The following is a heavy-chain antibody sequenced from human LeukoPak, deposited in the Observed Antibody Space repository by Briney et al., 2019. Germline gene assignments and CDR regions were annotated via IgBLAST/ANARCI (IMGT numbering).Heavy chain of an antibody. Sequence: PSETLSLTCTVSGGSISSYCWSWIRQPAGKGLEWIGRIYTSGSTNYNPSLKSRVTMSVGTSKNPFSLKLSSVTAADTAVYYCARDVSGGRLGGLDVWGKGTTVTVSS. V-gene: IGHV4-4*07. CDR3: ARDVSGGRLGGLDV. CDR1: GGSISSYC. CDR2: IYTSGST. D-gene: IGHD3-10*01. J-gene: IGHJ6*04.